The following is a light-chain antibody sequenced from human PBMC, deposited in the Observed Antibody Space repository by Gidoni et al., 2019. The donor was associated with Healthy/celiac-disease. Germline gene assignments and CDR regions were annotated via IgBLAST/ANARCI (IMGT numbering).Light chain of an antibody. CDR1: SSDVGVYNY. Sequence: QSALTQPRSVSGSPGQSVTISCTGNSSDVGVYNYVYWYQHHPGQASKLMIYDVSKRPSGVPDCFSGSKSGNTASLTISGLQAEDDADYFCCSYAGSYTFVFGGGTKLTVL. V-gene: IGLV2-11*01. CDR2: DVS. J-gene: IGLJ2*01. CDR3: CSYAGSYTFV.